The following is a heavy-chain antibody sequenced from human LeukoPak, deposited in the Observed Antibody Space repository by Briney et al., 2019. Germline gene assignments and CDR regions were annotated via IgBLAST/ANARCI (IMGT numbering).Heavy chain of an antibody. Sequence: GGSLRLSCAASEFTFSSYNMNWVRQAPGEGLECLSSISSSGSYIYSADSVKGRFTISRDNAKNSLYLQMNSLRAEDTAVYYCARQGDMPTTYNRYFDYWGQGTLVTVSS. CDR1: EFTFSSYN. CDR2: ISSSGSYI. J-gene: IGHJ4*02. CDR3: ARQGDMPTTYNRYFDY. V-gene: IGHV3-21*01. D-gene: IGHD5-24*01.